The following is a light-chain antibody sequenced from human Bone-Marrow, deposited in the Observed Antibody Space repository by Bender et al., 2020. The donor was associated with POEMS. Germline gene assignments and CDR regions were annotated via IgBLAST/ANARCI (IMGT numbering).Light chain of an antibody. Sequence: QSALTQPASVSGSPGQSITISCTGTSSDVGTYNLVSWYQQHPGKAPKLMLYDVSKRPSGVSNRFSGSKSGNTASLTISWLQAEDEADYYCCSYAGPSTSLYVFGAGTKVTVL. V-gene: IGLV2-23*02. CDR2: DVS. CDR1: SSDVGTYNL. CDR3: CSYAGPSTSLYV. J-gene: IGLJ1*01.